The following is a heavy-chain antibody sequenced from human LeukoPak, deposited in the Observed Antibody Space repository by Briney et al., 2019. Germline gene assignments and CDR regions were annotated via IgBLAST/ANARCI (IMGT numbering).Heavy chain of an antibody. D-gene: IGHD1-26*01. V-gene: IGHV4-34*01. CDR2: INHSGST. Sequence: SETLSLTCAVYGGSFSGYYWSWIRQPPGKGLEWIGEINHSGSTNYNPSLKSRVTMSVDTSKNQFSLKLSSVTAADTAVYYCARGLRSYGGVDYWGQGTLVTVSS. CDR1: GGSFSGYY. J-gene: IGHJ4*02. CDR3: ARGLRSYGGVDY.